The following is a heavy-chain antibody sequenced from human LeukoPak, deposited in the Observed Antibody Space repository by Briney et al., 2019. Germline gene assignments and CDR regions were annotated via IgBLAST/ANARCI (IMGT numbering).Heavy chain of an antibody. Sequence: ASVKVSCKASGYTFTGYYMHWVRQAPGQGLEWMGWINPNSGGTNYAQKFQGRVTKTRDTSISTAYMELSRLRSDDTAVYYCARGRTAGYSNSNYWGQGTLVTVSS. CDR1: GYTFTGYY. CDR3: ARGRTAGYSNSNY. D-gene: IGHD6-13*01. V-gene: IGHV1-2*02. CDR2: INPNSGGT. J-gene: IGHJ4*02.